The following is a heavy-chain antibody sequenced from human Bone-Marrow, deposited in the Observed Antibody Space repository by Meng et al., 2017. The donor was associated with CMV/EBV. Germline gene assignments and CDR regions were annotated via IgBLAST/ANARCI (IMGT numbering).Heavy chain of an antibody. CDR3: EKEGYYGSGYGMDV. CDR2: ISYDGGTK. V-gene: IGHV3-30-3*01. CDR1: RFIFSNYA. D-gene: IGHD3-10*01. J-gene: IGHJ6*02. Sequence: GESLKISCAASRFIFSNYAMHWVRQAPGKGLEWVAVISYDGGTKYYADSVKGRFTISRDNSKKTLYLQKNSLRAVDTAVYYCEKEGYYGSGYGMDVWRQGTTVTVSS.